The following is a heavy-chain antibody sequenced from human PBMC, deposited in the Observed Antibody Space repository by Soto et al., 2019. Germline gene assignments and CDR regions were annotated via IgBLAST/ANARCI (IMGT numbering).Heavy chain of an antibody. CDR2: INPNSGGT. J-gene: IGHJ6*02. D-gene: IGHD3-22*01. CDR3: ARDLSPKRYYDSSGYYSTGGYYGMDV. CDR1: GYTFTGYY. V-gene: IGHV1-2*04. Sequence: ASVKVSCKASGYTFTGYYMHWVRQAPGQGLEWMGWINPNSGGTNYAQKFQGWVTMTRDTSISTAYMELSRLRSDDTAVYYCARDLSPKRYYDSSGYYSTGGYYGMDVWGQGTTVTVSS.